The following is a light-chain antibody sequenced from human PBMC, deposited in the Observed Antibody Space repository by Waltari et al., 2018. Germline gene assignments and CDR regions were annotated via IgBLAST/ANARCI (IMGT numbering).Light chain of an antibody. Sequence: EIVMTQSPATLSVSPGERATLSCRASRSVSSNLAWYQQKPGQAPRCLIYGASTRATGIPARFSGSGSGTEFTLTISSLQSEDFAVYDCQQYNNWPSAFGQGTKVEIK. CDR3: QQYNNWPSA. V-gene: IGKV3-15*01. CDR2: GAS. J-gene: IGKJ1*01. CDR1: RSVSSN.